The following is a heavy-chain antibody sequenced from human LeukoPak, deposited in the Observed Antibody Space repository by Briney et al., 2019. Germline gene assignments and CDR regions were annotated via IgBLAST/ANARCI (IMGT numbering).Heavy chain of an antibody. Sequence: GASVKVSCKASGYTFTGYYMHWVRQAPGQGPEWMGWINPNSGGTNYAQKFQGRVTMTRDTSISTAYMELSRLRSDDTAVYYCARDPTIAAAPDFDYWGQGTLVTVSS. J-gene: IGHJ4*02. CDR2: INPNSGGT. D-gene: IGHD6-6*01. CDR3: ARDPTIAAAPDFDY. V-gene: IGHV1-2*02. CDR1: GYTFTGYY.